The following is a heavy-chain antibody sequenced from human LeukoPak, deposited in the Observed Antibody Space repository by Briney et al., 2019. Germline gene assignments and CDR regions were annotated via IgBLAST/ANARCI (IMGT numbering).Heavy chain of an antibody. CDR3: AKGGYCSSTSCADYFDY. D-gene: IGHD2-2*01. CDR2: IESGGRT. J-gene: IGHJ4*02. V-gene: IGHV3-53*05. Sequence: GGSLRLSCAASGFTVSSTYMSWVRKAPGKGLEWVSVIESGGRTYYADSVKGRFTISRDNSKNTLYLQMNSLRAEDTAVYYCAKGGYCSSTSCADYFDYWGQGTLVTVSS. CDR1: GFTVSSTY.